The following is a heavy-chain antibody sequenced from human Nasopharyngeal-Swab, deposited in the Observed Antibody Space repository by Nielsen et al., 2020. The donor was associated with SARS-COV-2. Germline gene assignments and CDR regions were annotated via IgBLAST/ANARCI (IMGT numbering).Heavy chain of an antibody. J-gene: IGHJ4*01. CDR1: GGSVSSGSYY. D-gene: IGHD3-10*01. CDR2: IYYSGST. CDR3: ARKGGDMVRGIDY. V-gene: IGHV4-61*01. Sequence: GSLRLSCTVSGGSVSSGSYYWSWIRQPPGKGLEWIGYIYYSGSTNYNPSLKSRVTISIDTSKNQFSLKLSSVTAADTAVYYCARKGGDMVRGIDYWGQEPWSPSPQ.